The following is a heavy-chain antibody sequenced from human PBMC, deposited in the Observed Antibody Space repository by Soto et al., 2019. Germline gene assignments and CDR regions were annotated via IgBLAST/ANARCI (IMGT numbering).Heavy chain of an antibody. J-gene: IGHJ3*02. Sequence: GGSLRLSCAASGFTFSSYGMHWVRQAPGKGLEWVAVIWYDGSNKYYADSVKGRFTISRDNSKNTLYLQMNSLRAEDTAVYYCAREGPTPWYYDRDAFDIWGQGTMVTVSS. CDR2: IWYDGSNK. CDR1: GFTFSSYG. D-gene: IGHD3-22*01. V-gene: IGHV3-33*01. CDR3: AREGPTPWYYDRDAFDI.